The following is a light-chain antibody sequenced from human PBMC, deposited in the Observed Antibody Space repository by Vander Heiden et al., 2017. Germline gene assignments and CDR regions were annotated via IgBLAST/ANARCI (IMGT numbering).Light chain of an antibody. CDR2: DGS. CDR1: SRDVGGYNY. CDR3: SSYTSSSSV. Sequence: QSALTQPASVPGTPGQSTTISCTGTSRDVGGYNYVSWYQQHPGKAPKLMIYDGSNRPSGVSNRFSGSKSGNTASLTISGLQAEDEADYYCSSYTSSSSVFGGGTKLTVL. V-gene: IGLV2-14*01. J-gene: IGLJ3*02.